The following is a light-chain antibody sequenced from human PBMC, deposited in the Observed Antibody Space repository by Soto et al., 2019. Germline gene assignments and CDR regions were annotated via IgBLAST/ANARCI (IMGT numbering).Light chain of an antibody. Sequence: DIVMSQSPDSLAVSLGERATINCKSSQSVLSSSDNKNYLAWYQQKPGQPPKPLIYWASTRESGVPDRFSGRGSGTDFTLTISSLQAEDVAVYYCHHYYSAPLTFGPGTKVDIK. CDR1: QSVLSSSDNKNY. J-gene: IGKJ3*01. V-gene: IGKV4-1*01. CDR2: WAS. CDR3: HHYYSAPLT.